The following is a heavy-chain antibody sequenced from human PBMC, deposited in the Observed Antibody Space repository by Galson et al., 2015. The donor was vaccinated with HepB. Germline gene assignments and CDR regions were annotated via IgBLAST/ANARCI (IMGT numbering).Heavy chain of an antibody. CDR3: ASGPRGPGMDV. J-gene: IGHJ6*02. V-gene: IGHV1-69*04. Sequence: SGKGEGKAEGGTGSSDDISGVRQAPGQGLEWMGRIIPSLNVANYAQKFQGRVTITADKSTTTGYMELSSLRSEDAAVYYCASGPRGPGMDVWGQGTTVTVSS. CDR1: GGTGSSDD. D-gene: IGHD3-16*01. CDR2: IIPSLNVA.